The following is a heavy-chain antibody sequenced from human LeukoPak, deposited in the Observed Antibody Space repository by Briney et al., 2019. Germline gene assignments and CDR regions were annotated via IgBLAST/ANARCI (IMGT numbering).Heavy chain of an antibody. CDR3: AKGTYDFWSGYNN. D-gene: IGHD3-3*01. CDR1: GFIFGDYT. Sequence: GGSLRLSCTTSGFIFGDYTMNWVRQAPGKGLEWVGFIKSKAYGGRTEYAASVKGRFTISRDNSKNTLYLQMNSLRAEDTAVYYCAKGTYDFWSGYNNWGQGTLVTVSS. V-gene: IGHV3-49*04. CDR2: IKSKAYGGRT. J-gene: IGHJ4*02.